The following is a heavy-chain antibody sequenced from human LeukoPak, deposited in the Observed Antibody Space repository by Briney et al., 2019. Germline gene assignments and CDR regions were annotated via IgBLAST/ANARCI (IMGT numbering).Heavy chain of an antibody. Sequence: GGSLRLSCAASGFTLSSYAMNWVRQAPGKGLEWVSAVSGSGVSTYYADSVKGRFSISRDNSKNTLYLQMNGLRAEDTAVYYCAKDRSDYGGYPPGAFDIWGQGTMVTVSS. D-gene: IGHD4-17*01. CDR1: GFTLSSYA. V-gene: IGHV3-23*01. CDR3: AKDRSDYGGYPPGAFDI. J-gene: IGHJ3*02. CDR2: VSGSGVST.